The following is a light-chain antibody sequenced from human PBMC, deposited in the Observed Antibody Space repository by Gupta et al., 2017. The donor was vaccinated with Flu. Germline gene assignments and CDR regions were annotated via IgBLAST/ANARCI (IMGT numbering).Light chain of an antibody. CDR2: AAS. CDR1: QNIIKY. CDR3: QHSDSTPLFT. J-gene: IGKJ3*01. Sequence: DRRTITCRASQNIIKYLNWYHQKPGKTPNLLIYAASSLQSGVPSRCSVGGSGTYFTLTISSLQPEDSSTYYYQHSDSTPLFTFGPGTKVDIK. V-gene: IGKV1-39*01.